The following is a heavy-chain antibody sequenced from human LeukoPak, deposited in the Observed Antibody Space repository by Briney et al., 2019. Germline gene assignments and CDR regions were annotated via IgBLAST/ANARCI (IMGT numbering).Heavy chain of an antibody. CDR2: IYYSGST. V-gene: IGHV4-39*01. Sequence: PSETLSLTCTVSGGSISSSSYYWGWIRQPPGKGLEWIGSIYYSGSTYYNPSLKSRVTIPVDTSKNQFSLRLSSVTAADTAVYYCARLSSSPTYYFDYWGQGTLVTVSS. CDR1: GGSISSSSYY. J-gene: IGHJ4*02. CDR3: ARLSSSPTYYFDY. D-gene: IGHD6-13*01.